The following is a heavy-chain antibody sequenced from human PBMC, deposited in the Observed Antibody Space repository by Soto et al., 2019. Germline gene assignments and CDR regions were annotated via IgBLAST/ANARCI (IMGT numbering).Heavy chain of an antibody. J-gene: IGHJ4*02. V-gene: IGHV3-7*03. D-gene: IGHD3-10*01. CDR3: ARARRGFDY. CDR1: GFTFSRYW. Sequence: GGSLRLSCAASGFTFSRYWMSWVRQAPGKGLEWVANIKQDGSEKYYVDSVKGRFTISRDNAKNSLYLQMNSLRAEDTAVYYCARARRGFDYWGQGTLVTVLL. CDR2: IKQDGSEK.